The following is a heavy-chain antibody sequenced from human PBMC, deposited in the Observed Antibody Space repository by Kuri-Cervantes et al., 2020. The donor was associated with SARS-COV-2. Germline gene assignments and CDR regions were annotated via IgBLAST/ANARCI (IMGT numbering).Heavy chain of an antibody. CDR2: ISESGATI. V-gene: IGHV3-48*03. D-gene: IGHD3-22*01. J-gene: IGHJ4*02. CDR3: ARDVGVYYYDSSGYYFDY. Sequence: GESLKISCEASGVTGSNFEMNWVRQAPGKGLEWVAYISESGATIYYADSVKGRFTISRDNAKNSLYLQMNSLRAEDTAVYYCARDVGVYYYDSSGYYFDYWGQGTLVTVSS. CDR1: GVTGSNFE.